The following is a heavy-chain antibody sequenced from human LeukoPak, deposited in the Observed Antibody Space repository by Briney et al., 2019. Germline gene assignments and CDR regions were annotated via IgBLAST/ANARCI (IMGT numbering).Heavy chain of an antibody. V-gene: IGHV1-2*02. J-gene: IGHJ4*02. CDR2: INPNSGGT. CDR1: GYTFTGYY. D-gene: IGHD2-15*01. CDR3: VRSLTIVVVAATGY. Sequence: ASVKVSCKASGYTFTGYYMHWVRQAPGQGLEWMGWINPNSGGTNYAQKFQGRVTMTRDTSISTAYMELSRLRSDDTAVYYCVRSLTIVVVAATGYWGQGTLVTVSS.